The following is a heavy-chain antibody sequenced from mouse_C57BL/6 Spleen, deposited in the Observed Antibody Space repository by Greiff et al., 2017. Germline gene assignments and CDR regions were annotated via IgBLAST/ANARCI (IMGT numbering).Heavy chain of an antibody. CDR2: IYPGNGNN. Sequence: QVQLQQSGPELVKPGASVKISCKASGYTFTDYYINWVKQRPGQGLAWIGWIYPGNGNNKYNEKLKGKATLTVDTSSSTAYMPLSSLTSEDSAVYFCARATPSWADYWGQGTSVTVSS. V-gene: IGHV1-84*01. D-gene: IGHD6-1*01. CDR1: GYTFTDYY. J-gene: IGHJ4*01. CDR3: ARATPSWADY.